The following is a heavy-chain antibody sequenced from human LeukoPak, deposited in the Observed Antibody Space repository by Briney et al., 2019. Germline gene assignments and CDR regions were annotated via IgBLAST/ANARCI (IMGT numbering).Heavy chain of an antibody. CDR1: GFTFSSYA. V-gene: IGHV3-23*01. CDR2: ISGSGGST. D-gene: IGHD2-2*01. J-gene: IGHJ6*03. CDR3: ARGPYLEVYCSSTSCYAPYYYYYHMDV. Sequence: PGGSLRLSCAASGFTFSSYAMSWVRQAPGKGLEWVSAISGSGGSTYYADSVKGRFTISRDNSKNTLYLQMNSLRAEDTAVYYCARGPYLEVYCSSTSCYAPYYYYYHMDVWGKGTTVTVSS.